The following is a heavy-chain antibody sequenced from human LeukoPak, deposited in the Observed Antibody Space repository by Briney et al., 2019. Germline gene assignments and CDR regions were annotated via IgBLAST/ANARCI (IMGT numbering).Heavy chain of an antibody. D-gene: IGHD3-22*01. CDR2: ISYDGSNK. CDR3: ARGRRYYYDSSGYYPRDAFDI. CDR1: GFTFSSYA. Sequence: GGSLRLSCAASGFTFSSYAMYWVRQAPGKGLEWVAVISYDGSNKYYADSVKGRFTISRDNSKNTLYLQMNSLRAEDTAVYYCARGRRYYYDSSGYYPRDAFDIWGQGTMVTVSS. V-gene: IGHV3-30*04. J-gene: IGHJ3*02.